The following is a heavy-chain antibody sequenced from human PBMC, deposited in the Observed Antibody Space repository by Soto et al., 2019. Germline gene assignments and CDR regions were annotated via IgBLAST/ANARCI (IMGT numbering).Heavy chain of an antibody. V-gene: IGHV4-59*01. CDR1: VESISIYY. CDR3: ARDAGGPADY. D-gene: IGHD2-15*01. Sequence: SETLSLTCTVSVESISIYYWSWIRQPPGKGLEWIGYMYYSGSTNYNPSLKSRVTISVDTSKNQFSLRLSSVTAADTAVYYCARDAGGPADYWGQGTLVTVSS. J-gene: IGHJ4*02. CDR2: MYYSGST.